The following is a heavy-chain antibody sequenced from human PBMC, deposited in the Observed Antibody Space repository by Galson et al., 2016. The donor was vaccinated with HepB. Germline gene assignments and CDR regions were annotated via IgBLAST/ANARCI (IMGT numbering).Heavy chain of an antibody. V-gene: IGHV4-39*01. CDR2: IYYRGST. CDR3: ARAPISGYYFDP. D-gene: IGHD5-12*01. Sequence: LTCTVSGGSITSDNYYWGWIRQPLGKGLAWIGSIYYRGSTYYNPSLKSRVTIFVDTSKNQFSLKLNSVTAADTAVYYCARAPISGYYFDPWGQGTLVIVSS. J-gene: IGHJ5*02. CDR1: GGSITSDNYY.